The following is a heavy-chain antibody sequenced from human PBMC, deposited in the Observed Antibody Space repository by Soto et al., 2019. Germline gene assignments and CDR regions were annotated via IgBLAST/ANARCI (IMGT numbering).Heavy chain of an antibody. CDR3: ARDRASGSFDH. CDR1: GYNFNSHS. D-gene: IGHD1-26*01. Sequence: QVQLVQSGSESMQPGASVKVSCKGSGYNFNSHSINWLRQAPGKGLEWMGWINPNTGNPTFGQGFTGRFVFSVDTSVSTVYVQIFSLKADGSAVYYCARDRASGSFDHWGQGTLVTVSS. V-gene: IGHV7-4-1*01. CDR2: INPNTGNP. J-gene: IGHJ4*02.